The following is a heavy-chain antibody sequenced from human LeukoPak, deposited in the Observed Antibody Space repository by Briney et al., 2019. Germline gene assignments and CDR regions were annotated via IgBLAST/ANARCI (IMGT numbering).Heavy chain of an antibody. CDR2: ISSSGSTI. Sequence: PGGSLRLSCAASGFTFSSYSMNWVRQAPGKGLEWVSYISSSGSTIYYADSVKGRFTISRDNAKNSLYLQMNSLRAEDTAVYYCAREGTYYYDSSGYYYNYYGMDVWGQGTTVTVSS. D-gene: IGHD3-22*01. J-gene: IGHJ6*02. CDR1: GFTFSSYS. CDR3: AREGTYYYDSSGYYYNYYGMDV. V-gene: IGHV3-48*04.